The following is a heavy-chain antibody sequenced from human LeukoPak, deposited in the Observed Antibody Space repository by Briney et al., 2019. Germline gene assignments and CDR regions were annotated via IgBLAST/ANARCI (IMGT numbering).Heavy chain of an antibody. Sequence: SETLSLTCAVSGGPISSGGYSWSWIRQPPGKGLEWIGYIYHSGSTYYNPSLKSRVTISVDRSKNQFSLKLSSVTAADTAVYYCARAKLLWFGNGAFDIWGQGTMVTVSS. D-gene: IGHD3-10*01. V-gene: IGHV4-30-2*01. CDR3: ARAKLLWFGNGAFDI. J-gene: IGHJ3*02. CDR2: IYHSGST. CDR1: GGPISSGGYS.